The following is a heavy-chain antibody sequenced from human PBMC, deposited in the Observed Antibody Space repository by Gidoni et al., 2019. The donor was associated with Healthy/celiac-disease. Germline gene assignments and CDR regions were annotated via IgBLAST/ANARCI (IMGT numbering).Heavy chain of an antibody. D-gene: IGHD2-15*01. V-gene: IGHV1-8*01. CDR1: GYTLPSYD. CDR3: ARWPYCSGGSCYLDY. CDR2: MNPNSCNT. Sequence: QVQLVQSGAEVKNPGASVKVSCKASGYTLPSYDITWVRQATGQGLEWMGWMNPNSCNTGYAQKFQGRVTMTRNTSISTAYMELSSLRSEDTAVYYCARWPYCSGGSCYLDYWGQGTLVTVSS. J-gene: IGHJ4*02.